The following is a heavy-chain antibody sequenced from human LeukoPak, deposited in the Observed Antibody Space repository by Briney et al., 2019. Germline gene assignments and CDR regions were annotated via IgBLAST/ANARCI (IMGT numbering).Heavy chain of an antibody. J-gene: IGHJ5*02. CDR3: ARDSVREQWLVPDNWFDP. CDR1: GGTFSSYT. V-gene: IGHV1-69*04. CDR2: IIPILGIA. Sequence: GASVKVSCEASGGTFSSYTISWVRQAPGQGLEWMGRIIPILGIANYAQKFQGRVTITADKSTSTAYMELSSLRSEDTAVYYCARDSVREQWLVPDNWFDPWGQGTLVTASS. D-gene: IGHD6-19*01.